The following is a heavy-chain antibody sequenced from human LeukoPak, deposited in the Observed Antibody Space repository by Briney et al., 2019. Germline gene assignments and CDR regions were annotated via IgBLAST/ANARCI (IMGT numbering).Heavy chain of an antibody. D-gene: IGHD3-3*01. V-gene: IGHV1-46*01. CDR1: GYTFTSYY. CDR3: ARGVRSGREKNWFDP. CDR2: INPSGGST. J-gene: IGHJ5*02. Sequence: ASAKVSCKASGYTFTSYYMHWVRQAPGQGLEWMGIINPSGGSTSYAQKFQGRVTMTRDMSTSTVYMELSSLRSEDTAVYYCARGVRSGREKNWFDPWGQGTLVTVSS.